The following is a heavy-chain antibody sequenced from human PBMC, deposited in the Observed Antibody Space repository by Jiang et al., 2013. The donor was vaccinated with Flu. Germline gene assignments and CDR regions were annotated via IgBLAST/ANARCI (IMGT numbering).Heavy chain of an antibody. CDR2: ISGSGGST. CDR1: GFTFSSYA. V-gene: IGHV3-23*01. J-gene: IGHJ4*02. D-gene: IGHD6-19*01. Sequence: SLRLSCAASGFTFSSYAMSWVRQAPGKGLEWVSAISGSGGSTYYADSVKGRFTISRDNSKNTLYLQMNSLRAEDTAVYYCAKDLNSSGWYKGFDYWGQGTLVTVSS. CDR3: AKDLNSSGWYKGFDY.